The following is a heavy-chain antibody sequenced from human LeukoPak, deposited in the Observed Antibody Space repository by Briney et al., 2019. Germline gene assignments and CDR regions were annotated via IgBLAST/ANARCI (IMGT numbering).Heavy chain of an antibody. CDR2: IRYDGSNK. J-gene: IGHJ3*02. CDR3: AKDLTYYYNRGAFDI. V-gene: IGHV3-30*02. CDR1: GFTFSSYG. D-gene: IGHD3-22*01. Sequence: GGSLRLSRAASGFTFSSYGMHWVRQAPGKGLEWVAFIRYDGSNKYYADSVEGRFTISRDNSKNTLYLQMNSLRAEDTAVYYCAKDLTYYYNRGAFDIWGQGTMVTVSS.